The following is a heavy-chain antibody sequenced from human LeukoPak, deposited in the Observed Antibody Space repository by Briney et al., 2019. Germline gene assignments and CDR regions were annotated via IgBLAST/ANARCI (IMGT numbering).Heavy chain of an antibody. CDR1: GFTFSSYG. Sequence: SGGSLRLSCAASGFTFSSYGIHWVRQAPGKGLEWVAVIWYDGSNKYYADSVKGRFTISRDNSENTLYLQMNSLRAEDTAVYYCARDGDRYCSGGACYYYYYAMDVWGQGTTVTVSS. CDR2: IWYDGSNK. J-gene: IGHJ6*02. V-gene: IGHV3-33*01. D-gene: IGHD2-15*01. CDR3: ARDGDRYCSGGACYYYYYAMDV.